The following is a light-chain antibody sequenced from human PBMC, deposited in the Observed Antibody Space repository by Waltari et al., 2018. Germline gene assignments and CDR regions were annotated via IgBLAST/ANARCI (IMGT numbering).Light chain of an antibody. V-gene: IGKV3-11*01. CDR2: DTA. Sequence: DIVLTQSPATLSLSPGERATLSCRASQGIDNFLAWYKQKPGQAPRLLIFDTANRASGIPARFSGSGSGTDFTLTIDSLEPEDFAVYYCQQRRTWPLTFGGGTKVEIK. CDR1: QGIDNF. J-gene: IGKJ4*01. CDR3: QQRRTWPLT.